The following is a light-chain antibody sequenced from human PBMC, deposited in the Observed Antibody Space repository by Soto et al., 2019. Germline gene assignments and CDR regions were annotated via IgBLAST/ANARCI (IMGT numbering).Light chain of an antibody. CDR1: SSDVGGYNY. V-gene: IGLV2-14*01. CDR3: SSYTSSSTPV. CDR2: DVS. Sequence: QSARTQPASVSGSPGQSITISCTGTSSDVGGYNYVSWYQQHPGKAPKLMIYDVSNRPSGVSNRFSGSKSGNTASLTISGLQAEDEADYYCSSYTSSSTPVFGTGTKATVL. J-gene: IGLJ1*01.